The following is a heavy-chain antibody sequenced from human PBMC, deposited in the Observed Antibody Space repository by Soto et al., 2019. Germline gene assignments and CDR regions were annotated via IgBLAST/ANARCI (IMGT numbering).Heavy chain of an antibody. J-gene: IGHJ5*02. CDR1: GFSLTTPGAG. CDR3: AHRGYGDYPRDNWFDP. V-gene: IGHV2-5*01. CDR2: IYWNDDK. Sequence: QITLKESGPTLVKPTQTLTLTCTFSGFSLTTPGAGVGWNRQPPGKALEGLALIYWNDDKRYSPSLKSRLTITKDTSKNQVVLIMTNMDPVDTATYYCAHRGYGDYPRDNWFDPWGQGVPVIVSS. D-gene: IGHD4-17*01.